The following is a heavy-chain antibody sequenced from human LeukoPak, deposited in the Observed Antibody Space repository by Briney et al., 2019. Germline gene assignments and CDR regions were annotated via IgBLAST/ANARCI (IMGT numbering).Heavy chain of an antibody. CDR3: AKDLYDILTGYYLFDY. J-gene: IGHJ4*02. CDR1: GFTFTQIG. V-gene: IGHV3-23*01. Sequence: GSLRLSCAVSGFTFTQIGMGWVRQAPGKGLEWVAAIGGGGSDTKYTDSVKGRFTLSRDISKNTLYLQMNSLRAEDTAVYYCAKDLYDILTGYYLFDYWGQGTLVTVSS. D-gene: IGHD3-9*01. CDR2: IGGGGSDT.